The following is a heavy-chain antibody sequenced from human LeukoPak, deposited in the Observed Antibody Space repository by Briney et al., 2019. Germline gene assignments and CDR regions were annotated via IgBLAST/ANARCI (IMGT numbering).Heavy chain of an antibody. V-gene: IGHV4-59*01. CDR2: IYNSGST. CDR1: GGSISSYQ. Sequence: SETLSLTCTVSGGSISSYQWSWIRQPPGEGLEWIGHIYNSGSTNYNPSLKSRVTISVDTSKNQFSLKLSSVTAADTAVYYCATMTTVTDFDYWGQGTLVTVSS. D-gene: IGHD4-17*01. J-gene: IGHJ4*02. CDR3: ATMTTVTDFDY.